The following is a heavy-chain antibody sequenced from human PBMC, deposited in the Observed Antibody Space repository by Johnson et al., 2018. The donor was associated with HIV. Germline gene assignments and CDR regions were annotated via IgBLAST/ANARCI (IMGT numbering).Heavy chain of an antibody. CDR3: ARDGDLNRYCSNGVCSDAFDI. D-gene: IGHD2-8*01. Sequence: QLVESGGGLLKPGGSLRLSCAASGFTVSSNYMSWVRQAPGKGLEWVSVIYSGGSTYYADSVKGRFTISRDNSKNTLYLQMNSLRAEDTAGYYCARDGDLNRYCSNGVCSDAFDIWGQGTMVTVSS. J-gene: IGHJ3*02. CDR2: IYSGGST. V-gene: IGHV3-66*01. CDR1: GFTVSSNY.